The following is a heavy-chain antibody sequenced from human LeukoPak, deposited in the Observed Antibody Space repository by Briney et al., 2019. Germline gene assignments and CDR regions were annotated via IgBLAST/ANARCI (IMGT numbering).Heavy chain of an antibody. CDR3: ARTWSGYYYYYMDV. Sequence: GASVKVSCKASGYTFTSYDINWVRQATGQGLEWMGWMNPNSGNTGYAQKFQGRVTITRNTSISTAYMELSSLRSEDTAVYYCARTWSGYYYYYMDVWGKGTTVTVSS. CDR1: GYTFTSYD. J-gene: IGHJ6*03. D-gene: IGHD3-3*01. V-gene: IGHV1-8*03. CDR2: MNPNSGNT.